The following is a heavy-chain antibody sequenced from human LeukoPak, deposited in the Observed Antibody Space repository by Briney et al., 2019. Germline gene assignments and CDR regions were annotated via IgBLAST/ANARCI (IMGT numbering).Heavy chain of an antibody. CDR3: AKPSLAAAGNLWVSGGNWFDS. Sequence: GGSLRLSCAASGFSFSSYGMHWVRQAPGKGLEWVAVIWYDGTNKYYADSVKGRFTISRDNPKNTLYLQMNSLRAEDTAVYYCAKPSLAAAGNLWVSGGNWFDSWGQGTLVTVSS. D-gene: IGHD6-13*01. J-gene: IGHJ5*01. CDR2: IWYDGTNK. V-gene: IGHV3-33*06. CDR1: GFSFSSYG.